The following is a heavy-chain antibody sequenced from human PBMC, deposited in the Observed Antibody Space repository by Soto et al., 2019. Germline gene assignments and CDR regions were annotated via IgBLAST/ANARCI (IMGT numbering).Heavy chain of an antibody. D-gene: IGHD3-9*01. V-gene: IGHV4-59*08. Sequence: SETLSLTCTVSGGSISSYYWSWIRQPPGKGLEWIGYIYYSGSTNYNPSLKSRVTISVDTSKNQFPLKLSSVTAADTAVYYCASPRFDYDIFSCYYNYYCYVMDVCGQGTTVTGSS. CDR2: IYYSGST. CDR3: ASPRFDYDIFSCYYNYYCYVMDV. CDR1: GGSISSYY. J-gene: IGHJ6*02.